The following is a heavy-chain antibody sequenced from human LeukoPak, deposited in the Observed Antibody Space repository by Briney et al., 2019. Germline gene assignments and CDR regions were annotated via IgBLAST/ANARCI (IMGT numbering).Heavy chain of an antibody. D-gene: IGHD3-9*01. CDR3: ASRNDILTGYYPNS. Sequence: SVKASCKTSGGSFSNYIITWVRQAPGQGLEWMGGIVPLFATPHYAQKYQGRLTIITDEPTSTAYMELSSLTSEDTAVYYCASRNDILTGYYPNSWGQGTLVVVSS. CDR2: IVPLFATP. CDR1: GGSFSNYI. V-gene: IGHV1-69*05. J-gene: IGHJ4*02.